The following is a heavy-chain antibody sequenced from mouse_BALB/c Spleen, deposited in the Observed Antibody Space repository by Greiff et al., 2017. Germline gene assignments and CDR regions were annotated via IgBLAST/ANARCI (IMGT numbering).Heavy chain of an antibody. V-gene: IGHV1S137*01. CDR2: ISTYYGDA. J-gene: IGHJ4*01. Sequence: VKLQESGAELVRPGVSVKISCKGSGYTFTDYAMHWVKQSHAKSLEWIGVISTYYGDASYNQKFKGKATMTVDKSSSTAYMELARLTSEDSAVYYCGREGYGYDETHMDYWGQGTSVTVSS. CDR3: GREGYGYDETHMDY. CDR1: GYTFTDYA. D-gene: IGHD2-2*01.